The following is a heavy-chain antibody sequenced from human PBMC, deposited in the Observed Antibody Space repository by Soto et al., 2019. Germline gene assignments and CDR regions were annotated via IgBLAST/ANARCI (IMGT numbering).Heavy chain of an antibody. Sequence: ASVKVSCKASGYTFTSYDINWVRQATGQGLEWMGWMNPNSGNTGYAQKFQGRVTMTRNTSISTAYMELSRLRSEDTAVYYCARAGGGSCSGGSCYSYYYYGMDVWGQGTTVTVSS. D-gene: IGHD2-15*01. V-gene: IGHV1-8*01. CDR1: GYTFTSYD. CDR3: ARAGGGSCSGGSCYSYYYYGMDV. J-gene: IGHJ6*02. CDR2: MNPNSGNT.